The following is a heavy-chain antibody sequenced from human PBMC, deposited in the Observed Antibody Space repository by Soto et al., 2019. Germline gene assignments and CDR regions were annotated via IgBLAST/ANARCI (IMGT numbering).Heavy chain of an antibody. J-gene: IGHJ5*02. CDR3: ARGFPFWFDP. V-gene: IGHV1-3*05. Sequence: QVQLVQSGAEEKKPGATVKVSCKASGYTFTSYAMDWVRQAPGQRLEWMGWINAGNGNTKYSQKFQGRVTITRDTSASTAYMELSSLRSEDRAVDYCARGFPFWFDPWCQGTLVTVSS. CDR1: GYTFTSYA. CDR2: INAGNGNT. D-gene: IGHD3-16*01.